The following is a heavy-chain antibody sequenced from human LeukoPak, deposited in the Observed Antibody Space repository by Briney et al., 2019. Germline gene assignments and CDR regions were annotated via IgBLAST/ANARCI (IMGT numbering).Heavy chain of an antibody. V-gene: IGHV3-7*01. D-gene: IGHD4-11*01. CDR1: EFTFSSYW. CDR3: ARHNYVFDY. Sequence: GGSLRLSCAASEFTFSSYWMSWVRQAPGKGLEWVAHIKQDGSQEQYVGSVKGRFTISRDNAKNSLYLQMNSLRAEDTAVYYCARHNYVFDYWGQGTLVTVSS. J-gene: IGHJ4*02. CDR2: IKQDGSQE.